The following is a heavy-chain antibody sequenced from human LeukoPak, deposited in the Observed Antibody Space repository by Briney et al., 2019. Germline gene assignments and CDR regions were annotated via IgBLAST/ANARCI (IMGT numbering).Heavy chain of an antibody. V-gene: IGHV4-30-4*01. J-gene: IGHJ4*02. D-gene: IGHD2-2*01. CDR3: AGSQSGIVVVPAARFDY. CDR1: GGSISSGDYY. CDR2: IYYSGGT. Sequence: SETLSLTCTVSGGSISSGDYYWSWIRQPPGKGLEWIGYIYYSGGTYYNPSLKSRVTISVDTSQNQFSLKLSSVTAADTAVYYCAGSQSGIVVVPAARFDYWGQGTLVTVSS.